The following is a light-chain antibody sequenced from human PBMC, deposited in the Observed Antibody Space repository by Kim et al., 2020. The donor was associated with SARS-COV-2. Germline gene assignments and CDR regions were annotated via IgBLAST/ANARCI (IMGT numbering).Light chain of an antibody. CDR1: PTVGSH. CDR2: SAS. Sequence: SPGESATHSCRASPTVGSHLAWYQQKPGQAPRLLIYSASTRATGIPPRFRGSGSGTEFTLTISSLQSEDSAIYYCQHHNNWPPYTFGQGTKLEI. V-gene: IGKV3-15*01. J-gene: IGKJ2*01. CDR3: QHHNNWPPYT.